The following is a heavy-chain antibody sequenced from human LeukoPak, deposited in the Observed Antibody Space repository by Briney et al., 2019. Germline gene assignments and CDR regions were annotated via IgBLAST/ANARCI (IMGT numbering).Heavy chain of an antibody. CDR1: GGSSRGYY. CDR3: VGKQWLVMYYFDY. V-gene: IGHV4-34*01. Sequence: SGTLSLTCAVYGGSSRGYYWSWIRQPPGKGLEWIGEINHSGSTNYNPSPKSRVTISVDTSKNQFSLKLSSVTAADTAVYYCVGKQWLVMYYFDYCGQGTLVTVSS. D-gene: IGHD6-19*01. J-gene: IGHJ4*02. CDR2: INHSGST.